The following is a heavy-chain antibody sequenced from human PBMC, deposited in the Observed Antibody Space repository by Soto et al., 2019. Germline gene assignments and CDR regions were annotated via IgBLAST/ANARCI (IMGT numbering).Heavy chain of an antibody. V-gene: IGHV4-59*02. J-gene: IGHJ3*02. CDR2: IYYSGST. CDR3: ARTYDDSGPNSGGYGFDI. D-gene: IGHD3-22*01. CDR1: GGSVSTYY. Sequence: SETLSLTCTVSGGSVSTYYWSWIRQPPGKGLEWIAYIYYSGSTSYNPSLKSRVTISLDTSKNQFPLKLSSVTAADTAVYYCARTYDDSGPNSGGYGFDIWGPGTMVTVSS.